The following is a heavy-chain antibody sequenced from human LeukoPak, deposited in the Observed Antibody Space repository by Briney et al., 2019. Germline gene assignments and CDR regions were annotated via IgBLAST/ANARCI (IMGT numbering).Heavy chain of an antibody. J-gene: IGHJ5*02. CDR3: ASGPPRITMIVVVIPRGWFDP. CDR2: MNPNSGNT. D-gene: IGHD3-22*01. V-gene: IGHV1-8*01. CDR1: GYTFTSYD. Sequence: ASVKVSCKASGYTFTSYDINWVRQATGQGLEWMGWMNPNSGNTGYAQKFQGRVTMTRNTSISTAYMELSSLRSEDTAVYYCASGPPRITMIVVVIPRGWFDPWGQGTLVTVSS.